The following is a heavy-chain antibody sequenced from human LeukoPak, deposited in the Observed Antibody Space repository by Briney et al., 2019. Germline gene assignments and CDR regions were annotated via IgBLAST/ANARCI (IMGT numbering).Heavy chain of an antibody. Sequence: TGGSVRLSCAASGFTFRSSEMNWVRQAPGKGLEWLSYISSSGCTIWYADSVKGRFTISRDNAKNSLYLQMNSLRAEDTAVYYCASARYFDYWGQGTLV. J-gene: IGHJ4*02. CDR3: ASARYFDY. V-gene: IGHV3-48*03. CDR1: GFTFRSSE. CDR2: ISSSGCTI.